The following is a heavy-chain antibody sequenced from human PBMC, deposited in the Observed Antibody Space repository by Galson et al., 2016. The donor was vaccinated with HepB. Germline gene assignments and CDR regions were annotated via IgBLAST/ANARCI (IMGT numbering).Heavy chain of an antibody. J-gene: IGHJ4*02. CDR1: GFTFSNCG. V-gene: IGHV3-33*01. Sequence: SLRLSCAASGFTFSNCGIHWVRQAPGKGLEWVAVIWYDGNNKYYADSVKGRFTISRDNSKKTLYLQMNSLRGEDTAVYYCARDVTVAGTVLDYWGQGILVTVSS. D-gene: IGHD4-23*01. CDR3: ARDVTVAGTVLDY. CDR2: IWYDGNNK.